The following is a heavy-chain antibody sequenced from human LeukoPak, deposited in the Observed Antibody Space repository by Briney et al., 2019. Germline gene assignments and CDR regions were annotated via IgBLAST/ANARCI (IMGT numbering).Heavy chain of an antibody. J-gene: IGHJ4*02. CDR1: GFDFSTYS. Sequence: GGSLRLSCAASGFDFSTYSIDWVRQAPGKGLEWVSYISSSSSNIYHADSVKGRFTISRDNAKNSLNLQMNSLRAEDTAVYYCARVGRSGWTVDYWGQGTLVPVS. CDR2: ISSSSSNI. D-gene: IGHD6-19*01. CDR3: ARVGRSGWTVDY. V-gene: IGHV3-48*04.